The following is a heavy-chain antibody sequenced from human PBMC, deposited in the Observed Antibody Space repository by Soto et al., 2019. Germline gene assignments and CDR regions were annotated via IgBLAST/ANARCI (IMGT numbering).Heavy chain of an antibody. CDR2: ISFDGGDK. J-gene: IGHJ4*02. Sequence: QVQLVESGGGVVQPGRSLRLSCAASGFTFSNYGMHWVRRDPGKGLEWVAVISFDGGDKKSADSVKGRFTISRDNSKNTLYLQMNSLRAEDTAVYYCAKDSGRGSADYFFDYWRRGPLVTVSS. V-gene: IGHV3-30*18. D-gene: IGHD3-10*01. CDR1: GFTFSNYG. CDR3: AKDSGRGSADYFFDY.